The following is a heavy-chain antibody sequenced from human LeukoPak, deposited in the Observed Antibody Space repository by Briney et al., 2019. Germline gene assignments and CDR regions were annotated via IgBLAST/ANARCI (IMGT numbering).Heavy chain of an antibody. J-gene: IGHJ6*02. Sequence: TGGSLRLSCAVSGFTFSSYGMHWVRQAPGKGLEWVAVISYDGSNKYYADSVKGRFTISRDNSKNTLYLQMNSLRAEDTAVYCCARDLVMTSLYGMDVWGQGTTVTVSS. CDR2: ISYDGSNK. CDR3: ARDLVMTSLYGMDV. CDR1: GFTFSSYG. V-gene: IGHV3-30*03.